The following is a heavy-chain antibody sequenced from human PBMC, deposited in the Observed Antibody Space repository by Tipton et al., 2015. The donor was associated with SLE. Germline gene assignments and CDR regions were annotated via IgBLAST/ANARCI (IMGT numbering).Heavy chain of an antibody. CDR3: ARDWAVAGTYALYYFDY. CDR2: INHSGST. J-gene: IGHJ4*02. D-gene: IGHD6-19*01. CDR1: GGSISSSSYY. Sequence: TLSLTCTVSGGSISSSSYYWSWIRQPPGKGLEWIGEINHSGSTNYNPSLKSRVTISVDTSKNQFSLKLSSVTAADTAVYYCARDWAVAGTYALYYFDYWGQGTLVTVSS. V-gene: IGHV4-39*07.